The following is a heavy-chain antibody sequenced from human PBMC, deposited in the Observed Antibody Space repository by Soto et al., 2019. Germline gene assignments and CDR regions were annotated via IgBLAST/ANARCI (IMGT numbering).Heavy chain of an antibody. CDR2: MYYSGST. CDR3: GGKNYDSSGYFDY. CDR1: GGSISSYY. D-gene: IGHD3-22*01. V-gene: IGHV4-59*01. Sequence: SETLSLTCTVSGGSISSYYWSWIRQPPGKGLEWIGYMYYSGSTNYNPSLKSRVTISVDTSKNQFSLKLSSVTAADTAVYYCGGKNYDSSGYFDYWGQGTRVTVSS. J-gene: IGHJ4*02.